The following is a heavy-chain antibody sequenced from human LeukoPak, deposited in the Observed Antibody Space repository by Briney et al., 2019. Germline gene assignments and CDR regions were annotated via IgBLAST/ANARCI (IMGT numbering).Heavy chain of an antibody. Sequence: VASVKVSCKASGFTFTSSAVQWVRQARGQRLEWIGWIVVGSGNTNYARKFQERVTITRDMSTSTVYMEPSSLRSEDTAVYYCAAEGRPTVVTFRKGAVDLWGQGTMVTVSS. CDR1: GFTFTSSA. V-gene: IGHV1-58*01. CDR3: AAEGRPTVVTFRKGAVDL. J-gene: IGHJ3*01. CDR2: IVVGSGNT. D-gene: IGHD4-23*01.